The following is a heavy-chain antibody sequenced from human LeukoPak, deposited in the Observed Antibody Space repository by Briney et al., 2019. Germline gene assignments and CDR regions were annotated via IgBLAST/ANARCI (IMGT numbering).Heavy chain of an antibody. V-gene: IGHV1-46*01. D-gene: IGHD2-2*01. CDR3: ARKGYCSSTSCYLDY. J-gene: IGHJ4*02. Sequence: RASVKVSCKASGYSFTGYYMHWVRQAPGQGLEWMGIINPSGGSTSYAQKFQGRVTMTRDMSTSTVYMELSSLRSEDTAVYYCARKGYCSSTSCYLDYWGQGTLVTVSS. CDR2: INPSGGST. CDR1: GYSFTGYY.